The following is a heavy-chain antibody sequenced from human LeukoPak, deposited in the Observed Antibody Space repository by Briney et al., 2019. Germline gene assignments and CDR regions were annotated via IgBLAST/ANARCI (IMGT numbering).Heavy chain of an antibody. CDR2: IYHSGST. D-gene: IGHD2-2*01. Sequence: SETLSLTCAVSGGSISSSNWWSWVRQPPGKGLEWIGEIYHSGSTNYNPSLKSRVTISVDKSKNQFSLKLSSVTAADTAVYYCARAGRSAYRAFDYWGQGTLVTISS. V-gene: IGHV4-4*02. CDR3: ARAGRSAYRAFDY. CDR1: GGSISSSNW. J-gene: IGHJ4*02.